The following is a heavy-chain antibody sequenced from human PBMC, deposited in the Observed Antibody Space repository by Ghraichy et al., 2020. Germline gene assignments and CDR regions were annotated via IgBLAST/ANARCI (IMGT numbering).Heavy chain of an antibody. CDR2: IYYSGST. CDR3: ARQAVVPAAMREDWFDP. V-gene: IGHV4-39*01. J-gene: IGHJ5*02. Sequence: SETLSLTCTVSGGSISSSSYYWGWIRQPPGKGLEWIGSIYYSGSTYYNPSLKSRVTISVDTSKNQFSLKLSSVTAADTAVYYCARQAVVPAAMREDWFDPWGQGTLVTVSS. CDR1: GGSISSSSYY. D-gene: IGHD2-2*01.